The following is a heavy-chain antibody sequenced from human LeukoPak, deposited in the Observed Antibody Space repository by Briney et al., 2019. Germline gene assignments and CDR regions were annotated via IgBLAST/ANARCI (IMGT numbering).Heavy chain of an antibody. CDR1: GDSMSSSRFS. Sequence: NASETLSLTCDVSGDSMSSSRFSWSWLRQPPGKGLEWIGYSYHGGSTHYNPSLQSRVTISVDRSKKQFSLNLNSVTAADTAVYYCARMVVDVTRWFDPWGQGTLVTVSS. CDR2: SYHGGST. CDR3: ARMVVDVTRWFDP. J-gene: IGHJ5*02. V-gene: IGHV4-30-2*01. D-gene: IGHD2-15*01.